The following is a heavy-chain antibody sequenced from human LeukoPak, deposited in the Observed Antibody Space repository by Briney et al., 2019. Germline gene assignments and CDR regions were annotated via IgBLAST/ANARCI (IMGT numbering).Heavy chain of an antibody. CDR3: ARHRPRLKRIAAAGIPITPFDY. CDR2: INHSGST. Sequence: PSETLSLTCTVSGGSISSSTYYWGWIRQPPGKGLEWIGEINHSGSTNYNPSLKSRVTISVDTSKNQFSLKLSSVTAADTAVYYCARHRPRLKRIAAAGIPITPFDYWGQGTLVTVSS. CDR1: GGSISSSTYY. D-gene: IGHD6-13*01. V-gene: IGHV4-39*01. J-gene: IGHJ4*02.